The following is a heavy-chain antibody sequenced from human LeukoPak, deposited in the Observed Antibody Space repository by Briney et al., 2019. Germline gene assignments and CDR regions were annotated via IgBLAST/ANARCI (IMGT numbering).Heavy chain of an antibody. Sequence: PSETLSLTCNVSNFSISSSSYYWGWIRQPPGKGLEWVGSIYYTGSTYYNPFLKSRVTMSVDTSNNKFSLRLSSVTAADTAVYFCVRDRWRSNWFLDYWGQGTLVAVSS. V-gene: IGHV4-39*07. J-gene: IGHJ4*02. CDR3: VRDRWRSNWFLDY. CDR2: IYYTGST. D-gene: IGHD6-13*01. CDR1: NFSISSSSYY.